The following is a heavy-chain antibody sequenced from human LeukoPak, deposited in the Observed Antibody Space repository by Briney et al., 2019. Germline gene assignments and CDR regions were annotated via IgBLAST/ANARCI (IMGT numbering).Heavy chain of an antibody. D-gene: IGHD2-21*02. CDR3: ARRCDCYLRDFDY. Sequence: SETLSLTCAVYGGSFSGYYWSWIRQPPGKGLEWIGEINHSGSTNCNPSLKSRVTISVDTSKNQFSLKLSSVTAADTAVYYCARRCDCYLRDFDYWGQGTLVTVSS. J-gene: IGHJ4*02. V-gene: IGHV4-34*01. CDR1: GGSFSGYY. CDR2: INHSGST.